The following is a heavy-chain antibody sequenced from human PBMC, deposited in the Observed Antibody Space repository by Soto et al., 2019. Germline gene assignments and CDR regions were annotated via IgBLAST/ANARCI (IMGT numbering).Heavy chain of an antibody. V-gene: IGHV3-9*01. CDR3: AKGSPPLWSGYEGGAGAFDI. CDR1: GFTFDDYA. CDR2: ISWNSGSI. Sequence: GGSLRLSCAASGFTFDDYAMHWVRQAPGKGLEWVSGISWNSGSIGYADSVKGRFTISRDNAKNSLYLQMNSLRAEDTALYYCAKGSPPLWSGYEGGAGAFDIWGQGTMVTVSS. J-gene: IGHJ3*02. D-gene: IGHD3-3*01.